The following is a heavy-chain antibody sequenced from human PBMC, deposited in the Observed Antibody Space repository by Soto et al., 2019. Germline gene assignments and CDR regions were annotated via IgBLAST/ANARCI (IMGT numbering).Heavy chain of an antibody. CDR2: IYYSGST. D-gene: IGHD6-13*01. Sequence: SETLSLTCTVSGGSISSGGYYWSWIRQHPGKGLEWIGYIYYSGSTYYNPSLKSRVTISVDTSKNQFSLKLSSVTAADTAVYYCAREAAAGEFDYWGQGTLVTVSS. CDR1: GGSISSGGYY. J-gene: IGHJ4*02. V-gene: IGHV4-31*03. CDR3: AREAAAGEFDY.